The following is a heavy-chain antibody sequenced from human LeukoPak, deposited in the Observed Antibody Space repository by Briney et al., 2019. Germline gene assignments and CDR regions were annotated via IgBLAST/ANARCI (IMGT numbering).Heavy chain of an antibody. V-gene: IGHV3-23*01. Sequence: GGSLRLSYAASGFTFSSYAMSWVRQAPGKGLEWVSAISGSGGSTYYADSVKGRFTFSRDNSKNTLYLQMNSLRAEDTAVYYCAKDRGSGSYLVYWGQGTLVTVSS. D-gene: IGHD1-26*01. CDR2: ISGSGGST. CDR1: GFTFSSYA. CDR3: AKDRGSGSYLVY. J-gene: IGHJ4*02.